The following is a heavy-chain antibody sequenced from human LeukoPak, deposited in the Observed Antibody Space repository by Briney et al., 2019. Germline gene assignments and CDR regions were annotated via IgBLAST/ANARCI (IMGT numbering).Heavy chain of an antibody. J-gene: IGHJ6*02. CDR3: ARTWQQLDPYYYYDGMDV. CDR2: IYTSGST. V-gene: IGHV4-4*07. Sequence: SETLSLACTVSGGSISSYYWTWIRQPAGQGLEWIGRIYTSGSTNYNPSLKSRVTMSVDTSNNQVSLKVNSVTAADTAVYYCARTWQQLDPYYYYDGMDVWGQGTTVTVSS. CDR1: GGSISSYY. D-gene: IGHD6-13*01.